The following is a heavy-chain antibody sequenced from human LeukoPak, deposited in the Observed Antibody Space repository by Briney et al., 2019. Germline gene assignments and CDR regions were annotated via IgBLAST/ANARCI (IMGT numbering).Heavy chain of an antibody. D-gene: IGHD5-12*01. CDR2: IYHSGTT. Sequence: SETLSLTCNVSGGSISSTSYYWGWIRQPPGKGLEWIGSIYHSGTTYYSPSLKSRVTISVHTSKNQFSLKLSSVTAADTAVYYCAVGSGYDHWGQGTLVTVSS. V-gene: IGHV4-39*01. J-gene: IGHJ5*02. CDR3: AVGSGYDH. CDR1: GGSISSTSYY.